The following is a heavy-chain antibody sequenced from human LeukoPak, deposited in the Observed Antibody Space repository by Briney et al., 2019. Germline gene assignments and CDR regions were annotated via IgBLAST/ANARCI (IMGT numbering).Heavy chain of an antibody. Sequence: GGSLRLSCAASGLTFSYYAMSWVRQAPGKGLEWVSTISGNGDTTYYADSVRGRFTISRDNSKNTVHLQMNSLRGDDTAVYYCATRGDVRGYFELWGRDTLVTVSS. CDR1: GLTFSYYA. D-gene: IGHD3-16*01. V-gene: IGHV3-23*01. CDR2: ISGNGDTT. J-gene: IGHJ2*01. CDR3: ATRGDVRGYFEL.